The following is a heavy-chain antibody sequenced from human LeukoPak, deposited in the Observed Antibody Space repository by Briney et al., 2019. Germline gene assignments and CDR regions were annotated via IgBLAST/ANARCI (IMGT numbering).Heavy chain of an antibody. V-gene: IGHV4-34*01. J-gene: IGHJ4*02. D-gene: IGHD6-13*01. CDR1: GGSFSGYY. Sequence: SETLSLTCAVYGGSFSGYYWSWIRQPPGKGLEWIGEINHSGSTNYNPSLKSRVTILVDTSKNQFSLKLSSVTAADTAVYYCARDLGSSWYYWGQGTLVTVSS. CDR3: ARDLGSSWYY. CDR2: INHSGST.